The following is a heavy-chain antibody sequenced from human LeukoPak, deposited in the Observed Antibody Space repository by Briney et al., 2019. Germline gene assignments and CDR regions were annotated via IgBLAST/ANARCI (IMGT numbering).Heavy chain of an antibody. CDR1: VFIFSSYD. Sequence: GGSLRLSCAASVFIFSSYDMHWVRQAPGKGLEWVAVISYDGSNKYYADSVKGRFTISRDNSKSTLYMQMNSLRPEDTAVYYYARDKNTVGQWLVRPPFQDYWGRGTLVTVSS. CDR3: ARDKNTVGQWLVRPPFQDY. D-gene: IGHD6-19*01. V-gene: IGHV3-30-3*01. CDR2: ISYDGSNK. J-gene: IGHJ4*02.